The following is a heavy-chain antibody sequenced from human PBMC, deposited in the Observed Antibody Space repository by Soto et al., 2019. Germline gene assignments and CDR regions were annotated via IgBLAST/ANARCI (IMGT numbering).Heavy chain of an antibody. Sequence: GGSLNLSFASLWFPFYNYSMSWVRQAPGKGLEWISVISINGYTYYTDSLKGRFTISRDNARNTLYLQMSSLRADDTAVYYCAKEALGYFDYWGQGT. CDR3: AKEALGYFDY. V-gene: IGHV3-23*01. J-gene: IGHJ4*02. CDR2: ISINGYT. CDR1: WFPFYNYS.